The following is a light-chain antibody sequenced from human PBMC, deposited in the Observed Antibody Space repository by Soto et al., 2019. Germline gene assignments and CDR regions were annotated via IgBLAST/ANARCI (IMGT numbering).Light chain of an antibody. CDR3: LPTDCFPST. V-gene: IGKV1-39*01. Sequence: DIQMTQSPSSLSASVGDRVTLTCRASQSIRSYLNWYQLKPGRPPTRLIYFASSLHAGVPSRFSGAGSETDFTRTIPDLQPEDFTSSFCLPTDCFPSTVCQGT. J-gene: IGKJ2*01. CDR1: QSIRSY. CDR2: FAS.